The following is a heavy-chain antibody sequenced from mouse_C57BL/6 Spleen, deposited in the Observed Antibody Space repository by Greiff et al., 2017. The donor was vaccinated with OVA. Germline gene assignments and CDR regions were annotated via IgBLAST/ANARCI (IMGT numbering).Heavy chain of an antibody. CDR2: ISYDGSN. Sequence: EVKLVESGPGLVKPSQSLSLTCSVTGYSITSGYYWNWIRQLPGNKLEWMGYISYDGSNNYNPSLKNRISITRDTSKNQFFLKLNSVTTEDTATYYCARERRRSAMDYWGQGTSVTVSS. CDR3: ARERRRSAMDY. J-gene: IGHJ4*01. V-gene: IGHV3-6*01. D-gene: IGHD2-12*01. CDR1: GYSITSGYY.